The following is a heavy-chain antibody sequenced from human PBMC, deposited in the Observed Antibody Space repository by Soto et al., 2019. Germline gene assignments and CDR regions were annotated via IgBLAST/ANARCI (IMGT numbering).Heavy chain of an antibody. Sequence: SQTLSRTGTVASGTISSYFCTWIRQPPEKSLEWIGYMFHSGRTNYNPSLTSRVTMSADTSNNQFSLTLTSVTAADTAVYYCAKAVKYYDSTGYDSFVVRRQGIMVTVS. CDR3: AKAVKYYDSTGYDSFVV. V-gene: IGHV4-59*01. J-gene: IGHJ3*01. CDR1: SGTISSYF. CDR2: MFHSGRT. D-gene: IGHD3-22*01.